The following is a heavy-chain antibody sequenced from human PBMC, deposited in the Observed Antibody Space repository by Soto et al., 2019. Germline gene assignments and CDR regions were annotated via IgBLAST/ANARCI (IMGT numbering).Heavy chain of an antibody. J-gene: IGHJ5*02. Sequence: QVQLVESGGGVVQPGRSLRLSCAASGFTFSSYAMHWVRQAPGKGLEWVAVISYDGSNKYYADSVKGRFTISRDNSKNXRYLQMNSLRAEDTAVYYCARSIYCISTSCPIWFDPWGQGTLVTVSS. CDR2: ISYDGSNK. CDR3: ARSIYCISTSCPIWFDP. CDR1: GFTFSSYA. D-gene: IGHD2-2*01. V-gene: IGHV3-30-3*01.